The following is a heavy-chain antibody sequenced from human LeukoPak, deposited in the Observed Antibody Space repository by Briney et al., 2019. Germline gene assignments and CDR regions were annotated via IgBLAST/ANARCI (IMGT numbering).Heavy chain of an antibody. CDR3: ARDGPPDV. CDR2: ISISGDTR. CDR1: GFTFSNYE. Sequence: PGGSLRLSCAASGFTFSNYEMNWVRQAPGKGLGWVSYISISGDTRDYADSVKGRFTISRDNAKSSLYLQMNSLGAEDTAVYYCARDGPPDVWGKGTTVTVSS. J-gene: IGHJ6*04. V-gene: IGHV3-48*03.